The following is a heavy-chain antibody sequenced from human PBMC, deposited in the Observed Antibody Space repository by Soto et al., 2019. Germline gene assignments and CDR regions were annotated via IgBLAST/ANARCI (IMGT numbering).Heavy chain of an antibody. V-gene: IGHV4-59*08. CDR1: GGSISGYY. J-gene: IGHJ1*01. Sequence: ASETLSLTCTVSGGSISGYYWSWIRQSPEKGLEWIGYIYYSGTTNYNPSLKSRLTISVDTSNNQFFLSLTSVTAADTAVYYCARYQQYFQHWGQGTLVTVS. CDR2: IYYSGTT. CDR3: ARYQQYFQH.